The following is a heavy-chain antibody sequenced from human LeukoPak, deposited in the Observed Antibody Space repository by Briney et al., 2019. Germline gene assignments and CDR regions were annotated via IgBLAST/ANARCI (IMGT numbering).Heavy chain of an antibody. CDR1: GYTFTGYY. CDR3: ARSAHYYYYYMDV. Sequence: ASVKVSCKASGYTFTGYYMHWVRQAPGQGLEWMGRINPNSGSTNYAQKFQGRVTMTRDTSISTAYMELSRLRSDDTAVYYCARSAHYYYYYMDVWGKGTTVTVSS. CDR2: INPNSGST. V-gene: IGHV1-2*06. J-gene: IGHJ6*03.